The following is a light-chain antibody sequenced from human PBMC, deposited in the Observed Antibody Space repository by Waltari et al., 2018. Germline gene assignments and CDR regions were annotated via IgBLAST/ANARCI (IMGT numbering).Light chain of an antibody. CDR1: QSVSRY. Sequence: EIVLTQSPATLPLSPGERATLSCRASQSVSRYLAWYQQKPGQPPRLLIYDASNRATDIPARFSGSGSGTDFTLTISSLDPADFTVYYCQQRYTWPITFGQGTRLDIK. CDR3: QQRYTWPIT. J-gene: IGKJ5*01. V-gene: IGKV3-11*01. CDR2: DAS.